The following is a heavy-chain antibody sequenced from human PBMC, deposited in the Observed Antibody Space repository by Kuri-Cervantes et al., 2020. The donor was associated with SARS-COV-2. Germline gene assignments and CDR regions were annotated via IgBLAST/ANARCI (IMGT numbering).Heavy chain of an antibody. CDR2: ISSSSSYI. D-gene: IGHD6-19*01. Sequence: GESLKISCAASGFTFSSYSMNWVRQAPGKGLEWVSSISSSSSYIYYADSVKGRFTISRDNAKNSLYLQMNSLRAEDTAVYYCARCLYSSGPTGGYYFGYWGQGTLVTVSS. CDR3: ARCLYSSGPTGGYYFGY. CDR1: GFTFSSYS. J-gene: IGHJ4*02. V-gene: IGHV3-21*01.